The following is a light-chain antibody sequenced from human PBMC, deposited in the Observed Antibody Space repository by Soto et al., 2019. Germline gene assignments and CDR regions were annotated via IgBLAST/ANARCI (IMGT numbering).Light chain of an antibody. V-gene: IGLV2-23*02. CDR2: EVS. J-gene: IGLJ1*01. Sequence: QSVLTQPASVSGSPGQSITISCTGTSSDVGSYNLVSWYQQHPGKAPKLMIYEVSKRPSGVSNRFSGSKSGNTASLTISGLQAEDEADYYCCSYACSSSFDVSGTGTKVTVL. CDR1: SSDVGSYNL. CDR3: CSYACSSSFDV.